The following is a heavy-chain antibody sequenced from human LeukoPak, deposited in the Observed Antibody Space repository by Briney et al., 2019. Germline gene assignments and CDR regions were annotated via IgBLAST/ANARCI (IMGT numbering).Heavy chain of an antibody. V-gene: IGHV4-59*01. CDR2: IYSTGST. Sequence: SETLSLTCTVSGGSISSYHWSWIRQSPGKGLEWIGYIYSTGSTNYNPSLKSRVSISVDTSKSQFSLKLSSVTAADTAVYYCARRHIAAASTLEYWGQGTLVTVSS. CDR3: ARRHIAAASTLEY. J-gene: IGHJ4*02. D-gene: IGHD6-13*01. CDR1: GGSISSYH.